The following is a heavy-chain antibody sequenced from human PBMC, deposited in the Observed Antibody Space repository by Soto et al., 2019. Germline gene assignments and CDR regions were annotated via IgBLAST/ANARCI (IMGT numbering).Heavy chain of an antibody. D-gene: IGHD3-22*01. CDR1: GYTLTELS. J-gene: IGHJ3*02. V-gene: IGHV1-24*01. CDR2: FDPEDGET. Sequence: QVQLVQSGAEVKKPGASVKVSCKVSGYTLTELSMHWVRQAPGKGLEWMGGFDPEDGETIYAQKFQGRVTMTEDTSTDTAYMELSSLRSEDTAVYYCATVIDERGVVVITGTHAFDIWGQGTMVTVSS. CDR3: ATVIDERGVVVITGTHAFDI.